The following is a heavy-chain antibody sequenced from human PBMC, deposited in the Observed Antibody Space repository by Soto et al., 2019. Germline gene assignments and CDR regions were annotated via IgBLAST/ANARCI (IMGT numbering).Heavy chain of an antibody. Sequence: EVQLLESGGGLVQPGGSLRLSCAASGFTFSSYAMSWVRQAPGKGLEWVSAISGSGGSTYYADSVKGRFTISRDNSKNTLYLQMNSRRAEDTAVYYCAREMAPTRRHYYYGMDVWGQGTTVTVSS. J-gene: IGHJ6*02. D-gene: IGHD5-12*01. CDR1: GFTFSSYA. CDR3: AREMAPTRRHYYYGMDV. V-gene: IGHV3-23*01. CDR2: ISGSGGST.